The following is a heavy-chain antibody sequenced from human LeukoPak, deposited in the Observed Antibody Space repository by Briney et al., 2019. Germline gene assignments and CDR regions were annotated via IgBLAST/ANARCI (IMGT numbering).Heavy chain of an antibody. CDR2: ISAYNGNT. V-gene: IGHV1-18*01. J-gene: IGHJ6*03. D-gene: IGHD6-13*01. CDR3: ARSSIAAVDYYYYYMDV. CDR1: GYTFTSYG. Sequence: ASVKVSCKASGYTFTSYGISWVRQAPGQGLEWMGWISAYNGNTNYAQKLQGRVTMTTDTSTSTAYMELRSLRSDDTAVYYCARSSIAAVDYYYYYMDVWGKGTTVTVSS.